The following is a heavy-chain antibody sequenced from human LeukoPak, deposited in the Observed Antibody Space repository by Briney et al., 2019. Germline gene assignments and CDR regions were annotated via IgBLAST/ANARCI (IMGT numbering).Heavy chain of an antibody. CDR3: ARALISSSWFDY. V-gene: IGHV1-69*04. D-gene: IGHD6-13*01. J-gene: IGHJ4*02. CDR1: GGTFISYA. Sequence: GSSVKVSCKASGGTFISYAISWVRQAPGQGLEWMGRIIPILGIANYAQKFQGRVTITADKSTSTAYMELSSLRSEDTAVYYCARALISSSWFDYWGQGTLVTVSS. CDR2: IIPILGIA.